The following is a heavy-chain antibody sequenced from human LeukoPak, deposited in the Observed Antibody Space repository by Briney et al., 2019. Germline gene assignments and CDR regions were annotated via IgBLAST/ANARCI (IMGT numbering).Heavy chain of an antibody. J-gene: IGHJ4*02. CDR3: ARPAAGLGGFDY. CDR1: GFSFTDYW. V-gene: IGHV5-51*01. Sequence: PGESLKISCRGSGFSFTDYWIDWVRQMPGKGLELMATNFHGDSATTYSPSFQGQVTITADDSITTAYLQWSSLKASDTAMYYCARPAAGLGGFDYWGQGTLVTVSS. CDR2: NFHGDSAT. D-gene: IGHD3-16*01.